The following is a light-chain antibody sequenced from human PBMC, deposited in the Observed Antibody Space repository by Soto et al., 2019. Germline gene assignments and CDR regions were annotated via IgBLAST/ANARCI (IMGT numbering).Light chain of an antibody. Sequence: EIGLTQSPATLSVSPGERATSSCRASQSVSSYLAWYQQKPGQAPRLLIYDASNRATGIPARFSGSGSGTDFTLTISSLEPEDFAVYYCQQRSNWPPIPFGQGTRLEIK. J-gene: IGKJ5*01. V-gene: IGKV3-11*01. CDR2: DAS. CDR1: QSVSSY. CDR3: QQRSNWPPIP.